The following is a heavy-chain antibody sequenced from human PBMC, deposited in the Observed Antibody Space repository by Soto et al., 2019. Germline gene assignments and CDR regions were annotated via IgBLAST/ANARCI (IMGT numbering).Heavy chain of an antibody. CDR3: ARGRCSGGSCYSNWFDP. CDR1: GGSISSYY. V-gene: IGHV4-59*01. CDR2: IYYSGST. D-gene: IGHD2-15*01. J-gene: IGHJ5*02. Sequence: PSETLSLTCTVSGGSISSYYWSWIRQPPGKGLEWIGYIYYSGSTNYNPSLKSRVTISVDTSKNQFSLKLSSVTAADTAVYYCARGRCSGGSCYSNWFDPWGQGTLVTVSS.